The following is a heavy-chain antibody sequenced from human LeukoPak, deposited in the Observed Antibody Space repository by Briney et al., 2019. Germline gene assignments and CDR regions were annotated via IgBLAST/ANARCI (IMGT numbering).Heavy chain of an antibody. D-gene: IGHD2-2*01. V-gene: IGHV4-31*03. J-gene: IGHJ4*02. CDR1: GGSISSGGYY. CDR2: IYYSGST. Sequence: PSETLSLTCTVSGGSISSGGYYWSWIRQHSGKGLEWIGYIYYSGSTYYNPSLKSRVTISVDTSKNQFSLKLSSVTAADTAVYYCARGDQLLYCFDYWGQGTLVTVSS. CDR3: ARGDQLLYCFDY.